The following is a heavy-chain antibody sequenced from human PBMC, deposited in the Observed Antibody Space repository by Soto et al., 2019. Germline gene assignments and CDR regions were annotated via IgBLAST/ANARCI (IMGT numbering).Heavy chain of an antibody. D-gene: IGHD3-9*01. Sequence: SETLSLTCTVSGDSIRSGNHYWSWIRQPPGKGLEWVGYIYYSGSTYYSPSLKSRVTISGDTSKNQFSLKLNSVTAADTAVYYCARVHNLTVYGCMDVWGQGTTVSVSS. J-gene: IGHJ6*02. CDR3: ARVHNLTVYGCMDV. CDR1: GDSIRSGNHY. V-gene: IGHV4-30-4*01. CDR2: IYYSGST.